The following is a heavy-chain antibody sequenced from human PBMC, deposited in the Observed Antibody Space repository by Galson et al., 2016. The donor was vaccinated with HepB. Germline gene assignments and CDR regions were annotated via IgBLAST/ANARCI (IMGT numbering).Heavy chain of an antibody. CDR1: GSSFNTYW. Sequence: QSGAEVKEPGESLKISCKGSGSSFNTYWIGWVRQMPGKGLEWMGIIYPGDSDTRYSPSFQGQVTISADKSISTAYLQWSSLKASDTAMYYCARLPRGVVVVASYFDYWGQGTLVTVSS. CDR3: ARLPRGVVVVASYFDY. D-gene: IGHD2-15*01. V-gene: IGHV5-51*01. J-gene: IGHJ4*02. CDR2: IYPGDSDT.